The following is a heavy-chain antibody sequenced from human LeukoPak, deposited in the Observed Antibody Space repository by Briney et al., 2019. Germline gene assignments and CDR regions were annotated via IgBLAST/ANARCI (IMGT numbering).Heavy chain of an antibody. J-gene: IGHJ6*03. CDR1: GQSVSGTYF. V-gene: IGHV4-39*01. Sequence: SETLSLTCAVSGQSVSGTYFWGWIRQPPGKGLEWIGSLRYTGDPYSNSSLKSRVTLSIDTSKNTVSLRLESVTASDTAIYYCAIHRRRRAARGASPLANYYMDVWGRGTTVTVSS. CDR3: AIHRRRRAARGASPLANYYMDV. CDR2: LRYTGDP. D-gene: IGHD3-10*01.